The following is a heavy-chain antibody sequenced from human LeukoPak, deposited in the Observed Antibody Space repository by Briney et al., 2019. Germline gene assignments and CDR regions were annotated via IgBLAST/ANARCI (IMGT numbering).Heavy chain of an antibody. CDR3: TTVRQLRYFDWYTT. Sequence: GRSLRLSCAASGFTFSSYGMHWVRQAPGKGLEWVAVISYDGSNKYYADSVKGRFTISRDNSKNTLYLQMNSLKTEDTAVYYCTTVRQLRYFDWYTTWGQGTLVTVSS. J-gene: IGHJ5*02. D-gene: IGHD3-9*01. V-gene: IGHV3-33*08. CDR2: ISYDGSNK. CDR1: GFTFSSYG.